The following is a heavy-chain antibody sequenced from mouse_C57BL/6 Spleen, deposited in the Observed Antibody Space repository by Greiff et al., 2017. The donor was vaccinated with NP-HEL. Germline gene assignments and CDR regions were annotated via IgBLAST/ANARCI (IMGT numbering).Heavy chain of an antibody. CDR3: LTAQATPY. Sequence: VQLQQSGPELVKPGASVKISCKASGYTFTDYYMNWVKQSHGKSLEWIGDINPNNGGTSYNQKFKGKATLTVDKSSSTAYMELRSLTSEDSAVYYCLTAQATPYWGQGTLVTVSA. V-gene: IGHV1-26*01. CDR1: GYTFTDYY. CDR2: INPNNGGT. D-gene: IGHD3-2*02. J-gene: IGHJ3*01.